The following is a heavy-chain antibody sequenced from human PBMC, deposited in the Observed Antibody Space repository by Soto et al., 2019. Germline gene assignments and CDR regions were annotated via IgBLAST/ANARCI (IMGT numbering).Heavy chain of an antibody. J-gene: IGHJ4*02. V-gene: IGHV1-18*01. Sequence: QVQLVQSGAEVRRPGASVRISCKTSGYIFNTYGIIWVRQAPGQGLEWMGWISGYNGYTKYAESLEDRVTLSTDTSTTTAFLELRSLRSGDTALYFCARDRDYSHTDADIDYWGQGTLVSVSS. CDR1: GYIFNTYG. CDR3: ARDRDYSHTDADIDY. CDR2: ISGYNGYT. D-gene: IGHD3-22*01.